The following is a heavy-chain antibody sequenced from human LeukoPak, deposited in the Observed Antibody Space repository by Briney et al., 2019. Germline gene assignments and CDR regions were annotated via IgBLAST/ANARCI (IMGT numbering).Heavy chain of an antibody. J-gene: IGHJ4*02. CDR3: ARSSGTGTFSY. CDR2: VYYGRSP. D-gene: IGHD6-25*01. CDR1: GDSISRSTYY. V-gene: IGHV4-39*02. Sequence: PSETLSLTCTVSGDSISRSTYYWAWIRRPPGKGLEWIGSVYYGRSPYFNPSLESRAIISVDTSKNHFSLKMSSVTAADTAVYYCARSSGTGTFSYWGQGTLVTVSS.